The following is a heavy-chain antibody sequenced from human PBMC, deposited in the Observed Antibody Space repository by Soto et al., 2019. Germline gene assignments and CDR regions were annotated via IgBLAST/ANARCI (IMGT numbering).Heavy chain of an antibody. CDR2: IYYSGST. CDR3: ARSHYYDSSGYYFDY. Sequence: PSETLSLTCTVSGGSIISYYWSWIRQPPGKGLEWIGYIYYSGSTNYNPSLKSRVTISVDTSKNQFSLKLSSVTAADTAVYYCARSHYYDSSGYYFDYWGQGTLVTVSS. CDR1: GGSIISYY. J-gene: IGHJ4*02. V-gene: IGHV4-59*01. D-gene: IGHD3-22*01.